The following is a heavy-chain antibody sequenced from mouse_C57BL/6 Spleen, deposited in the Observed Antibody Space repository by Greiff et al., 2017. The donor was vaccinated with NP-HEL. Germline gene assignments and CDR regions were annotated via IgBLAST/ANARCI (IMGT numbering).Heavy chain of an antibody. CDR3: ARYDLYWYFDV. J-gene: IGHJ1*03. V-gene: IGHV1-50*01. Sequence: QVQLKQPGAELVKPGASVKLSCKASGYTFTSYWMQWVKQRPGQGLEWIGEIDPSDSYTNYNQKFKGKATLTVDTSSSTAYMQLSSLTSEDSAVYYCARYDLYWYFDVWGTGTTVTVSS. CDR2: IDPSDSYT. D-gene: IGHD2-12*01. CDR1: GYTFTSYW.